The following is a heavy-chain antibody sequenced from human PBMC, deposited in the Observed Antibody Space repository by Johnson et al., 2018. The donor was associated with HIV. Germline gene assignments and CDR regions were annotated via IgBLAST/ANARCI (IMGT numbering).Heavy chain of an antibody. V-gene: IGHV3-7*01. Sequence: VQLVESGGGVVQPGGSLRLSCAASGITFSSSGMNWVRQAPGKGLEWVANIKEDGSEKYYVDSVKGRFTISRDNAKNSLYLQMYRLRAEDTAVYYCARDDDYSKVRAFDIWGQGTMVIVSP. J-gene: IGHJ3*02. CDR3: ARDDDYSKVRAFDI. D-gene: IGHD4-11*01. CDR1: GITFSSSG. CDR2: IKEDGSEK.